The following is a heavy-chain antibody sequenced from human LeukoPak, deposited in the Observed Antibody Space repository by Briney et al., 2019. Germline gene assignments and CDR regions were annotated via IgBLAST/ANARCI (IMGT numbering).Heavy chain of an antibody. CDR2: INADGSTT. Sequence: GGSLRLSCAASGFTFGNSWVHWVRQGPGKGLLWVSLINADGSTTTHADSVKGRFTISRDNARNTVSLQMNSLTIEDTAVYSCVVVVEPPDSDGFDVWGQGTMITVSS. D-gene: IGHD1-14*01. J-gene: IGHJ3*01. CDR1: GFTFGNSW. V-gene: IGHV3-74*01. CDR3: VVVVEPPDSDGFDV.